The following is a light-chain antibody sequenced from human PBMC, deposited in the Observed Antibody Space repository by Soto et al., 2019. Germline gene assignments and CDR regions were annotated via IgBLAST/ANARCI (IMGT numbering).Light chain of an antibody. CDR1: QTVSSNY. V-gene: IGKV3-20*01. CDR2: GAS. J-gene: IGKJ4*01. Sequence: EIVLTQSPGTLSLSPGERATLSCRADQTVSSNYLAWYQQKPGQAPRLLIYGASYRVSGIPDRFSGSGSGTAFTLAISRLEPEDFGVYYCQQFTSSLSLTFGGGTKVEIK. CDR3: QQFTSSLSLT.